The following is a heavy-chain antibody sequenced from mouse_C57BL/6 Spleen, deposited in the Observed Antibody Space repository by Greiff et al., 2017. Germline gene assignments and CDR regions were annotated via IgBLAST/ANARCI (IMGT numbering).Heavy chain of an antibody. CDR2: INPNYGTT. Sequence: VQLQQSGPELVKPGASVKISCKASGYSFTDYNMNWVKQSNGKSLEWIGVINPNYGTTSYNQKFKGKATLTVDQSSSTAYMQLNSLTSEDTAVXYCASGVYDGSLAWFAYWGQGTLVTVSA. D-gene: IGHD2-3*01. CDR1: GYSFTDYN. J-gene: IGHJ3*01. V-gene: IGHV1-39*01. CDR3: ASGVYDGSLAWFAY.